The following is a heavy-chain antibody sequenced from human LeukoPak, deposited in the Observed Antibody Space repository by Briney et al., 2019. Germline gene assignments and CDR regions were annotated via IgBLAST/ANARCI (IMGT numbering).Heavy chain of an antibody. D-gene: IGHD1-1*01. J-gene: IGHJ4*02. CDR1: RFTFSDCA. Sequence: GGSLRLSCAASRFTFSDCAMHWVRQAPGKGLEFVSVIGPIGVYTYYANSVKGRFTISRDNSKSTVSLQMGSLRDEDMAVYYCARSPPGRTNWNYYDYWGRGTLVTVSS. CDR2: IGPIGVYT. V-gene: IGHV3-64*01. CDR3: ARSPPGRTNWNYYDY.